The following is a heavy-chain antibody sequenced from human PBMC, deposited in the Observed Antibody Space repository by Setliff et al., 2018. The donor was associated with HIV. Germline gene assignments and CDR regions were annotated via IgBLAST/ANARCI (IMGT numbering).Heavy chain of an antibody. CDR3: VRDPPLITYGPDRPFDI. Sequence: SETLSLTCTVYGGSFSSYYWTWVRQPPGKGLEWIGSIYHGGTTYYNPSLRSRVTISEDTSKNQFSLTLTSVTAADTAVYYCVRDPPLITYGPDRPFDIWGQGTMVTVSS. J-gene: IGHJ3*02. CDR2: IYHGGTT. V-gene: IGHV4-59*12. D-gene: IGHD3-10*01. CDR1: GGSFSSYY.